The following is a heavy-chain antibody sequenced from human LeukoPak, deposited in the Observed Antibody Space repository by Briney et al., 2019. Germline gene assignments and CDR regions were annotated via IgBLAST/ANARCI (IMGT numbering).Heavy chain of an antibody. Sequence: PGGSLRLSCAASGFTFSSYAMSWVRQAPGKGLEWVSAISGSGGSTYYADSVKGRFTISRDNSKNTLYLQMNSLRAEDTAVYYCAKEGGVRLGELSLYPADYWGQGTLVTVSS. J-gene: IGHJ4*02. CDR1: GFTFSSYA. CDR3: AKEGGVRLGELSLYPADY. V-gene: IGHV3-23*01. D-gene: IGHD3-16*02. CDR2: ISGSGGST.